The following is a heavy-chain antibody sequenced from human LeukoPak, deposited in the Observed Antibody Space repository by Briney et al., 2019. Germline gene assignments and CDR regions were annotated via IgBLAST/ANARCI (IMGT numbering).Heavy chain of an antibody. D-gene: IGHD5-18*01. CDR1: GFTFSDYW. CDR2: INVDETTT. CDR3: VRSRQGYSYGLN. V-gene: IGHV3-74*01. Sequence: GSLRLSCAASGFTFSDYWMHWVRQVPGQGLVWVSRINVDETTTVSADSVKGRFTISRDNAKNTVYLQMNNLRAEDTAVYYCVRSRQGYSYGLNWGQGTLVTVSS. J-gene: IGHJ4*02.